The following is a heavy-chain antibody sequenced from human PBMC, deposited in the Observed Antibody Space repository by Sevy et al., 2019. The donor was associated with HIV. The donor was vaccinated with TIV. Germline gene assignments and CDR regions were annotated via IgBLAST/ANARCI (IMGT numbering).Heavy chain of an antibody. Sequence: GGSLRLSCAASGFTFGSYGMHWVRQAPGKGLEWVAFIRYDGSHKYYADSVKGRFTISRDNSKNTLYLQMNSLRAEDTAVYYCAKDRSDYDILGTDVWGQGTTVTVSS. CDR1: GFTFGSYG. J-gene: IGHJ6*02. CDR3: AKDRSDYDILGTDV. V-gene: IGHV3-30*02. D-gene: IGHD3-9*01. CDR2: IRYDGSHK.